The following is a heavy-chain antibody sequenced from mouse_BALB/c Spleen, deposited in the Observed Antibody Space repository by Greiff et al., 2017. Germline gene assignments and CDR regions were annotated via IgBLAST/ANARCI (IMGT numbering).Heavy chain of an antibody. J-gene: IGHJ4*01. CDR1: GFSLTDYG. Sequence: VQLQQSGPGLVAPSQSLSITCTVSGFSLTDYGVSWIRQPPGKGLEWLGVIWGGGSTYYNSALKSRLSISKDNSKSQVFLKMNSLQTDDTAMYYCAKGARRCDAYAMDDWGQGTSVTVSS. CDR2: IWGGGST. CDR3: AKGARRCDAYAMDD. V-gene: IGHV2-6-5*01.